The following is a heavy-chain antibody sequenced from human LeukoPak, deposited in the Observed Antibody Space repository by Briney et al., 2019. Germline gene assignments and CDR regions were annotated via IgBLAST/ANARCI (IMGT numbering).Heavy chain of an antibody. CDR2: INHSGIS. J-gene: IGHJ4*02. CDR1: GGSFSDYY. V-gene: IGHV4-34*10. CDR3: ASQRGPFRTSIFDC. D-gene: IGHD3-16*01. Sequence: PSETLSLTCDVYGGSFSDYYWTWIRQPPGKGLEWIGEINHSGISSYNPSLKSRVTMSVDTSKNQFSLTLTSVTAADTAVYYCASQRGPFRTSIFDCWGQGMLVTVSS.